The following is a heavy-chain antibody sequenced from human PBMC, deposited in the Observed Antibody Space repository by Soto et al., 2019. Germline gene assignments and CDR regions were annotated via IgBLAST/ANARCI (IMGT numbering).Heavy chain of an antibody. CDR1: GFTFSSYW. Sequence: EVQLVESGGGLVQPGGSLRLSCAASGFTFSSYWMHWVRQAPGKGLVWVSRINSDGSSTSYADSVQGRFTISRDNAKNTLYLQMNSRRAEDTAVYYCVRTSLVVAAATREDYWGQGTLVTVSS. D-gene: IGHD2-15*01. CDR3: VRTSLVVAAATREDY. V-gene: IGHV3-74*01. J-gene: IGHJ4*02. CDR2: INSDGSST.